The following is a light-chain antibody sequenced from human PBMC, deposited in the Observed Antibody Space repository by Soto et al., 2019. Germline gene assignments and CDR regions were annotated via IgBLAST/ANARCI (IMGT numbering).Light chain of an antibody. CDR3: QQYNNWPPT. CDR2: GAS. Sequence: EIVLTQSPVTLSVSPGKISTLSCRASQSVSNNLAWYQQKPGQAPRLLIHGASTRATGIPARFSGSGSGTEFTLTISSLQSEDFAVYYCQQYNNWPPTFGHGTRLEIK. CDR1: QSVSNN. V-gene: IGKV3-15*01. J-gene: IGKJ5*01.